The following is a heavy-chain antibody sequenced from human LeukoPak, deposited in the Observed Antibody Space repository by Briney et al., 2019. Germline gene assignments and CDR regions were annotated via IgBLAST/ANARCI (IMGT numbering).Heavy chain of an antibody. CDR1: GGSISSDY. D-gene: IGHD1-14*01. Sequence: PPQTLSLTWTVSGGSISSDYWSWIRQPPGKGLEWIGYIYYSGSTSYNPSLKSRVTISVDTSKNQFSLKLSSVTAADTAVYYCARHVGKNPFDYWGQGTLVTVSS. CDR2: IYYSGST. CDR3: ARHVGKNPFDY. J-gene: IGHJ4*02. V-gene: IGHV4-59*08.